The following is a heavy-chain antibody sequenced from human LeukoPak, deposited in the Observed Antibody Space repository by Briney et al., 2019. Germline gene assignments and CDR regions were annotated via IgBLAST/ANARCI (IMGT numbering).Heavy chain of an antibody. Sequence: PSETLSLTCAVYGGSFSGYYWSWIRQPPGKGLEWIGEINHSGSTNYNPSLKSRVTISVDTSKNQFSLKLRSVTAADTAVYYCATETTSDFDYFDYWGQGTLVTVSS. V-gene: IGHV4-34*01. CDR1: GGSFSGYY. CDR2: INHSGST. D-gene: IGHD3/OR15-3a*01. J-gene: IGHJ4*02. CDR3: ATETTSDFDYFDY.